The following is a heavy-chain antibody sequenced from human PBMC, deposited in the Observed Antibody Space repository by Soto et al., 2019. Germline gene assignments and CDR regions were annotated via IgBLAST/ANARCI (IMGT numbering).Heavy chain of an antibody. J-gene: IGHJ6*02. V-gene: IGHV5-10-1*01. CDR1: GYSFTSYW. CDR2: IDPSDSYT. Sequence: PGESLKISCKGSGYSFTSYWNSWVRQMPGKGLEWMGRIDPSDSYTNYSPSFQGHVTISADKSISTAYLQWSSLKASDTAMYYCARQLAARYYYYYGMDVWGQGTTVTVS. D-gene: IGHD6-6*01. CDR3: ARQLAARYYYYYGMDV.